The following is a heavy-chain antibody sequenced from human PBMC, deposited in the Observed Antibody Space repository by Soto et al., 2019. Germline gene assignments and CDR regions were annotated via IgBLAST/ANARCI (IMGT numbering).Heavy chain of an antibody. J-gene: IGHJ6*02. D-gene: IGHD3-22*01. V-gene: IGHV4-30-4*01. CDR3: ARERRYYDSSGPYYYGMGV. CDR2: IYYSGST. CDR1: GGSIGSGDYY. Sequence: TLSLTCTVSGGSIGSGDYYWSWIRQPPGKGLEWIGYIYYSGSTYYNPSLKSRVTISVDTSKNQFSLKLSSVTAADTAVYYCARERRYYDSSGPYYYGMGVWGQGTMRTASS.